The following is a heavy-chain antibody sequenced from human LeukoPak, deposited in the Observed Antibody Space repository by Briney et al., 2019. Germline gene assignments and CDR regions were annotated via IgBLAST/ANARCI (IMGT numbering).Heavy chain of an antibody. CDR2: IYYSGST. J-gene: IGHJ5*02. Sequence: SETLSLTCTVSGGSISSYYWSWIRQPPGKGLEWIGYIYYSGSTNYNPSLKSRVTISVDTSKNQFSLKLSSVTAADTAVYYCARSHSSGWWYNWFDPWGQGTLVTVSS. V-gene: IGHV4-59*08. CDR3: ARSHSSGWWYNWFDP. CDR1: GGSISSYY. D-gene: IGHD6-19*01.